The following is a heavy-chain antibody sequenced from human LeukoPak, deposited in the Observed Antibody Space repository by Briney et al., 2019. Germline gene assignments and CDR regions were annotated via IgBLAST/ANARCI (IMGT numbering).Heavy chain of an antibody. Sequence: ASVKVSCKASGYTFTSYDINWVRQATGQGLEWKGWMNPNSGNTGYAQKFQGRVTMTRNTSISTAYMELSSLRSEDTAVYYCARVPGRAVTHKYYFNYWGQGTLVTVSS. CDR2: MNPNSGNT. CDR1: GYTFTSYD. D-gene: IGHD4-17*01. CDR3: ARVPGRAVTHKYYFNY. J-gene: IGHJ4*02. V-gene: IGHV1-8*01.